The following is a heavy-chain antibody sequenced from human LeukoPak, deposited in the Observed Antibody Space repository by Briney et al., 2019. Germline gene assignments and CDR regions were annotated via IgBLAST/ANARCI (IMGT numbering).Heavy chain of an antibody. CDR2: IYYSGST. V-gene: IGHV4-31*03. J-gene: IGHJ5*02. D-gene: IGHD3-16*01. CDR3: ARDPLGERWYDP. CDR1: GGSISSGGYY. Sequence: SETLSLTCTVSGGSISSGGYYWSWIRQHPGKGLEWIGYIYYSGSTYYNPSLKSRVTISVDTSKIQFSLKVNSVTAADTAVYYCARDPLGERWYDPWGQGTLVTVSS.